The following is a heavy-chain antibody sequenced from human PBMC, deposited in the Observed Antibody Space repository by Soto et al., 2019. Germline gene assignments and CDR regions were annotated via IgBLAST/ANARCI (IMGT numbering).Heavy chain of an antibody. CDR3: AGEPNYFDY. J-gene: IGHJ4*02. CDR1: GYTFTSYG. Sequence: QVQLVQSGAEVKKPGASVKVSCKASGYTFTSYGISWVRQAPGQGLEWMGWISAYNGNTNYAQKFQGRVTMTTDTSPGTAYMELRSLESDDTAVYYCAGEPNYFDYWGQGTLVTVSS. V-gene: IGHV1-18*01. CDR2: ISAYNGNT.